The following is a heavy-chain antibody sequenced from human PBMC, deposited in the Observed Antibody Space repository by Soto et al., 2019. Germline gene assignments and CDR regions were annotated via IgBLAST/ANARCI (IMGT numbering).Heavy chain of an antibody. Sequence: ASVKVSCKASGYTFTNYGISWVRQAPGQGLEWMGWISPYSGNTNSAQKLQGRVTMTTDASTSSAYMELRSLRSDDTAVYYCASAGLYYDFWSGYFSFDYWGQGSLVTVSS. V-gene: IGHV1-18*04. CDR1: GYTFTNYG. D-gene: IGHD3-3*01. J-gene: IGHJ4*02. CDR2: ISPYSGNT. CDR3: ASAGLYYDFWSGYFSFDY.